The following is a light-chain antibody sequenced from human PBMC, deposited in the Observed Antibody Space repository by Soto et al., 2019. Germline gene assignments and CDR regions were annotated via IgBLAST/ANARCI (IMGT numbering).Light chain of an antibody. Sequence: EIVLTQYPGTLSLSPGERATLSCRASQSVSSSYLAWYQQKPGQAPRLLIYGASSRATGIPDRFSGSGSGPDFTLTISRLAPEDVAVYYCQQYGSSPGTCGQGTKVEIK. CDR1: QSVSSSY. J-gene: IGKJ1*01. CDR3: QQYGSSPGT. CDR2: GAS. V-gene: IGKV3-20*01.